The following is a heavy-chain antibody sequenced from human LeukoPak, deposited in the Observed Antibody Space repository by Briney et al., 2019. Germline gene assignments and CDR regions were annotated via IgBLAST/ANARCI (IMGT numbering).Heavy chain of an antibody. CDR1: GFTFSSYA. J-gene: IGHJ4*02. V-gene: IGHV3-23*01. CDR3: ARVIGLRYFDY. Sequence: PGRSLRLSCAASGFTFSSYAMSWVRQAPGKGLEWVSTISGSGGSTFYADSVKDRFTISRDNSKNTLYLHMNSLRAEDTAPYFCARVIGLRYFDYWGQGTLVTVSS. D-gene: IGHD3-16*01. CDR2: ISGSGGST.